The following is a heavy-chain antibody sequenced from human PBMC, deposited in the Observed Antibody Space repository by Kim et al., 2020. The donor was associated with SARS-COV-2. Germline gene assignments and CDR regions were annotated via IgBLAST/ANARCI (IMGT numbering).Heavy chain of an antibody. J-gene: IGHJ4*02. CDR1: GFTVSSNY. CDR3: ARASSDGDYFDY. V-gene: IGHV3-53*04. D-gene: IGHD4-17*01. CDR2: IYSGGST. Sequence: GGSLRLSCAASGFTVSSNYMSWVRQAPGKGLEWVSVIYSGGSTYYADSLKGRFTISSHNPKNTPYLQMNSLRAEDTAVYYSARASSDGDYFDYRGQGTLV.